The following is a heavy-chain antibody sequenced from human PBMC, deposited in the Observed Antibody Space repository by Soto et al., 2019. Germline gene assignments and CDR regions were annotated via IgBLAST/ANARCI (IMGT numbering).Heavy chain of an antibody. CDR2: IYYSGST. CDR3: ARYHGQTYYFDY. J-gene: IGHJ4*02. CDR1: GGSVSSGSYY. V-gene: IGHV4-61*01. Sequence: PSETLSLTCTVSGGSVSSGSYYWSWIRQPPGKGLEWIGYIYYSGSTNYNPSLKSRVTISVDTSKNQFSLKLSSVTAADTAVYYCARYHGQTYYFDYWGQGTLVTVSS. D-gene: IGHD2-8*01.